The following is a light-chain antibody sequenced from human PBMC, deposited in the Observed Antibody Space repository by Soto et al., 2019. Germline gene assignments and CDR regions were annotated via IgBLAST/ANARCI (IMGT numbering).Light chain of an antibody. Sequence: EIVMTQSPATLSVSPGERATLSCRASQSVSSNLAWYQQKPGQAPRLLIYDASTRATGIPARFSGSASGTEYTLPISSLLSEDSAVYYCQQCSWHPFTVTFGGGTKVEIK. CDR1: QSVSSN. CDR2: DAS. J-gene: IGKJ4*01. CDR3: QQCSWHPFTVT. V-gene: IGKV3-15*01.